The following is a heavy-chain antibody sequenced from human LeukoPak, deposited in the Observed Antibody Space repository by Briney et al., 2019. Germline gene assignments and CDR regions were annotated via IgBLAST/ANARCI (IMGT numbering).Heavy chain of an antibody. Sequence: SEALSLTCAVYGGFFSGYYWSWIRQPPGKGLEWIGEINHSGSTNYNPSLKSRVTISVDTSKNQFSLKLSSVTAADTAVYYCARGRAVVPAASRGYFDYWGQGTLVTVSS. CDR1: GGFFSGYY. V-gene: IGHV4-34*01. D-gene: IGHD2-2*01. CDR2: INHSGST. J-gene: IGHJ4*02. CDR3: ARGRAVVPAASRGYFDY.